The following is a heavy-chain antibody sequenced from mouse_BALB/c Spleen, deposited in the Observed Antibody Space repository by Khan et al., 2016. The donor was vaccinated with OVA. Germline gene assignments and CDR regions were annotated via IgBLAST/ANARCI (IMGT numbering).Heavy chain of an antibody. CDR2: IDPYDSET. CDR1: GYTFTSYW. CDR3: ARKTVDY. V-gene: IGHV1-52*01. Sequence: QVQLQQPGAELVRPGASVKLSCEASGYTFTSYWMNWVKQSPEQGLEWIGRIDPYDSETHYNQNFKDKATLTVDKSYHTAYMQLSILTSEDSAVYYCARKTVDYWGQGTLVTVSA. J-gene: IGHJ3*01. D-gene: IGHD3-2*01.